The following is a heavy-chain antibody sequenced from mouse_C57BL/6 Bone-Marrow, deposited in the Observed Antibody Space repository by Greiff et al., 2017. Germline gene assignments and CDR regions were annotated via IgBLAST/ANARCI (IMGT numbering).Heavy chain of an antibody. D-gene: IGHD1-1*01. CDR2: ITHSGET. V-gene: IGHV12-3*01. CDR1: GFPITSGYY. CDR3: AGDLYGSSFAY. J-gene: IGHJ3*01. Sequence: KLEESGPGLVKPSQSLFLTCSITGFPITSGYYWIWIRQSPGKPLEWMGYITHSGETFYNPSLQSPISITRETSKNQFFLQLNSVTTEDTAMYYCAGDLYGSSFAYWGQGTLVTVSA.